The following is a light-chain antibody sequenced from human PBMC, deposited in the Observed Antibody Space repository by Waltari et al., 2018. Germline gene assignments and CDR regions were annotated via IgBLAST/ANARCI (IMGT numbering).Light chain of an antibody. V-gene: IGKV1-33*01. Sequence: DIQMTQSPSSLSASIGDRVTITCQASQDIINYLNWYQQTPWKAPKLLIYDASNLATGVRSRLRGGGSGTDFSLTITSLHPEDIATYFCKQYEKRPYTFGQGTKLEIK. J-gene: IGKJ2*01. CDR1: QDIINY. CDR2: DAS. CDR3: KQYEKRPYT.